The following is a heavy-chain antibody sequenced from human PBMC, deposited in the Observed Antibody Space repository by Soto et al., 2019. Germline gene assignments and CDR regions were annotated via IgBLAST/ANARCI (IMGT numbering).Heavy chain of an antibody. D-gene: IGHD2-21*02. J-gene: IGHJ6*02. CDR3: ARLPVVVTATYYYYYGMDV. V-gene: IGHV1-69*13. CDR2: IIPIFGTA. CDR1: GGTFSSYA. Sequence: SVKVSCKASGGTFSSYAISWVLQAPEQGLEWMGGIIPIFGTANYAQKFQGRVTITADESTSTAYMELSSLRSEDTAVYYCARLPVVVTATYYYYYGMDVWGQGTTVTVSS.